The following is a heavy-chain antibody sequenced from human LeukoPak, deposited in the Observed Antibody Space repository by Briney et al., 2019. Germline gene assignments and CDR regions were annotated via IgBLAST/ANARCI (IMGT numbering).Heavy chain of an antibody. D-gene: IGHD3-10*01. CDR3: VKFFLPYLAGGTGSR. CDR1: GFTFSIYA. Sequence: GGSLRLSCAASGFTFSIYAMSWVRQAPGKGLEWVATIGGRGGSAYYADSVEGRFTISRDNSKNTLYLQMNSLRAEDTALYYCVKFFLPYLAGGTGSRWGQGTLVTVSS. J-gene: IGHJ4*02. CDR2: IGGRGGSA. V-gene: IGHV3-23*01.